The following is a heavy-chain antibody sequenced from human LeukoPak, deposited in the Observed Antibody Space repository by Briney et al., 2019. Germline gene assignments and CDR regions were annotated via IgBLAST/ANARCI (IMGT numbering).Heavy chain of an antibody. V-gene: IGHV1-2*02. J-gene: IGHJ6*03. Sequence: ASVKVSCKASGYTFTGYYMHWVRQAPGQGLEWMGCINPNSGGTNYAQKFQGRVTMTRDTSISTAYMELSRLRSDDTAVYYCARRYFYYYYMDVWGKGTTVTVSS. CDR3: ARRYFYYYYMDV. CDR2: INPNSGGT. CDR1: GYTFTGYY.